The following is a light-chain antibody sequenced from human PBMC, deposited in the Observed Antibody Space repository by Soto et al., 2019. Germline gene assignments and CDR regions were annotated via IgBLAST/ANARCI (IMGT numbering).Light chain of an antibody. Sequence: EIVMTQSPATLSVSPGERATLSCSASQSVSGNLAWYQQKPGQATRLLIYGTSTSATGIPARFSGRGSGTEISLSISSLGAEDCAGYYCQQYNTWPPLTFGGGTKVDIK. CDR1: QSVSGN. J-gene: IGKJ4*01. V-gene: IGKV3-15*01. CDR3: QQYNTWPPLT. CDR2: GTS.